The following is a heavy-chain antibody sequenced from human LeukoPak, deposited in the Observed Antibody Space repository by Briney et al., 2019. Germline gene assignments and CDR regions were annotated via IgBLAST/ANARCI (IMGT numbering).Heavy chain of an antibody. D-gene: IGHD3-22*01. V-gene: IGHV1-18*01. J-gene: IGHJ4*02. Sequence: GASVKVSCKASGYTFTSYGISWVRQAPGQGLEWMGWISAYNGNTNSAQKLQGRVTMTTDTSTSTAYMELRSLRSYDTAVYYCARGVDYYDSSGYSRLFDYWGQGTLVTVSS. CDR2: ISAYNGNT. CDR3: ARGVDYYDSSGYSRLFDY. CDR1: GYTFTSYG.